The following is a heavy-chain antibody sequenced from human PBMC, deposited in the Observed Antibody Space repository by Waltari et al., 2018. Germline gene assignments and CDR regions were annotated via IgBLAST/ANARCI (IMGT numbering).Heavy chain of an antibody. V-gene: IGHV3-23*01. Sequence: ELQLLESGGGLVQPGGSLRLSCAASRFTFSSYAMTWARQAPGKGLEWVSTISGGDGGTYYADSVKGRFTISRDNSKNTLYLQLNSLRVEDTAVYYCGKGVRVGWYGVDSWGQGTLVTVSS. CDR2: ISGGDGGT. D-gene: IGHD6-19*01. J-gene: IGHJ4*02. CDR1: RFTFSSYA. CDR3: GKGVRVGWYGVDS.